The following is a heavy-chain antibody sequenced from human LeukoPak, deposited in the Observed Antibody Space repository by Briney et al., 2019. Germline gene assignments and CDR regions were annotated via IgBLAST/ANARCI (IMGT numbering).Heavy chain of an antibody. V-gene: IGHV1-18*01. CDR3: ARIVAVYRIAAAGNGFSYFDY. CDR2: ISAYNGNT. CDR1: GYTFTSYG. D-gene: IGHD6-13*01. J-gene: IGHJ4*02. Sequence: GASVKVSSKASGYTFTSYGISWVRQAPGQGLEWMGWISAYNGNTNYAQKLQGRVTMTTDTSTSTAYMELRSLRSDDTAVYDCARIVAVYRIAAAGNGFSYFDYWGQGTLVTVSS.